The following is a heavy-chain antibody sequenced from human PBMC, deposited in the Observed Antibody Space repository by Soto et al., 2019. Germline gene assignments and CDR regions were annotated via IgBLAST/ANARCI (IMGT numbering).Heavy chain of an antibody. CDR3: ARGGIAVAGTRGYYFDD. J-gene: IGHJ4*02. CDR2: INHSGST. V-gene: IGHV4-34*01. CDR1: GGSFSGYY. Sequence: NPSETLSLTCAVYGGSFSGYYWSWIRQPPGKGLEWIGEINHSGSTNYNPSLKSRVTISVDTSKNQFSLKLSSVTAADTAVYYCARGGIAVAGTRGYYFDDWGQGTLVTVSS. D-gene: IGHD6-19*01.